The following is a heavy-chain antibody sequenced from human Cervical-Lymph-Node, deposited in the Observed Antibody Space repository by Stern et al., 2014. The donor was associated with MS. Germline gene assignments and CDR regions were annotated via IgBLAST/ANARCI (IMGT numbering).Heavy chain of an antibody. J-gene: IGHJ5*02. D-gene: IGHD6-13*01. Sequence: VQLGESGAEVTKPGSSVKVSCTASVGSFSKFPSSWVRPAPGQGLVWMGGIFPVFGTPTYAQEFRGRVTITADVSTSTVYMELSSLRSDDTAVYYCALSSETSDRWYSLGYDLWGQGTLVTVSS. V-gene: IGHV1-69*01. CDR3: ALSSETSDRWYSLGYDL. CDR2: IFPVFGTP. CDR1: VGSFSKFP.